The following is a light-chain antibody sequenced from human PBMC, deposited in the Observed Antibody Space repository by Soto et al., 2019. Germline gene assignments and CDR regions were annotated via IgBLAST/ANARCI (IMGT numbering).Light chain of an antibody. CDR1: QSISSW. CDR3: QQYNSYPGT. J-gene: IGKJ1*01. V-gene: IGKV1-5*01. Sequence: DIQMTQSPSTLSASVGDRVTITCRASQSISSWLASYQQKPGKAPKPMIYDASSSESGVPSRFSGSGSGKEFTLTISSLQPDDFATYYCQQYNSYPGTFGQGTKVEIK. CDR2: DAS.